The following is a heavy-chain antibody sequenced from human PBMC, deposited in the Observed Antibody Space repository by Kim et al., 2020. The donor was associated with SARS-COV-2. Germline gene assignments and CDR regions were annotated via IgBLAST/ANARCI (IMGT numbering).Heavy chain of an antibody. J-gene: IGHJ2*01. D-gene: IGHD3-16*01. Sequence: GGSLRLSCAASGFTLSAQDMHWVRQSTGKGLELVSAITTAGATSYPDSVKGRFTISREKAKNSLYLQMNSLRAGDTAVYYCARVLRAPWHLDHWGRGALVTVSS. CDR3: ARVLRAPWHLDH. V-gene: IGHV3-13*04. CDR1: GFTLSAQD. CDR2: ITTAGAT.